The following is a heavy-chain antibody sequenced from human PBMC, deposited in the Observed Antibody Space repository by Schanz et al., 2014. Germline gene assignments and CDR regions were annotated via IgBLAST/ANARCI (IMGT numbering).Heavy chain of an antibody. V-gene: IGHV3-23*01. CDR3: ARPRFDYGEVDY. J-gene: IGHJ4*02. CDR2: LSGSGGST. Sequence: DVQLLESGGGLVQPGGSLRLSCAAYGFTLSSYAMHWVRQAPGKGLEWVSALSGSGGSTYYADSVKGRFTISRDRFQNTLYLRMSSLRAEDTAVYYCARPRFDYGEVDYWGQGTLVTVSS. D-gene: IGHD4-17*01. CDR1: GFTLSSYA.